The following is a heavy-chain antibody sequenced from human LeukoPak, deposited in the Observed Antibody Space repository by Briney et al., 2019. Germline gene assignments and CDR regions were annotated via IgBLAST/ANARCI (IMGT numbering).Heavy chain of an antibody. J-gene: IGHJ4*02. CDR3: AYDKRAYVFGLFVF. D-gene: IGHD2-21*01. CDR2: ISGSSGSI. V-gene: IGHV3-23*01. CDR1: GFSFSVSA. Sequence: GGSLRLSCAASGFSFSVSAMSWVHQAAGKGPEWVSSISGSSGSIYYAESVRGRFTISRDNSKNTLYLQMNSLRAEDTALYYCAYDKRAYVFGLFVFWGQGTLVTVSS.